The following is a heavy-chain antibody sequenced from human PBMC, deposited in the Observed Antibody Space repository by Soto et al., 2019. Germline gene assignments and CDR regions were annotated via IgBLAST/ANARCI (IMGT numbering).Heavy chain of an antibody. CDR1: GGSISSYY. J-gene: IGHJ4*02. D-gene: IGHD3-9*01. Sequence: SETLSLTCTVSGGSISSYYWSWIRQPPGKGLEWIGSVYYSGSTNYNPSLESRVTISVDTSKNQFSLKLMSVSAADTAVYYCGRLEGLATIPYYLDYWGQGALVTVSS. CDR2: VYYSGST. CDR3: GRLEGLATIPYYLDY. V-gene: IGHV4-59*08.